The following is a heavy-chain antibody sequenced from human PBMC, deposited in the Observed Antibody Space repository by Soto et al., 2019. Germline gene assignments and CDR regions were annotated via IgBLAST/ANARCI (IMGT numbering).Heavy chain of an antibody. J-gene: IGHJ6*02. CDR3: ARDRYYYDSSGYYLLYYYYYYGMDV. Sequence: QVQLQESGPGLVKPSQTQSLICTVSGGSISSGDYYWSWIRQPPGKGLEWIGYIYYSGSTYYNPSLKSRVTISVDTSKNQFSLKLSSVTAADTAVYYCARDRYYYDSSGYYLLYYYYYYGMDVWGQGTTVTVSS. D-gene: IGHD3-22*01. CDR1: GGSISSGDYY. CDR2: IYYSGST. V-gene: IGHV4-30-4*01.